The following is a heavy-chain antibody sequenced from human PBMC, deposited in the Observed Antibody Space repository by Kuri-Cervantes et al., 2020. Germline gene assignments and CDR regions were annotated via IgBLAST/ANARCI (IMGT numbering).Heavy chain of an antibody. CDR2: ISWKSGNI. CDR1: GFTFDDYA. V-gene: IGHV3-9*01. CDR3: ARILSEVESYWYGMDV. J-gene: IGHJ6*02. D-gene: IGHD2-8*01. Sequence: GGSLRLSCAASGFTFDDYAIHWVRQAPGKGLEWVSGISWKSGNIVYAESVKGRFTISRDNAKNSLYLQMNSLRVEDSALYYCARILSEVESYWYGMDVWGQGTTVTVSS.